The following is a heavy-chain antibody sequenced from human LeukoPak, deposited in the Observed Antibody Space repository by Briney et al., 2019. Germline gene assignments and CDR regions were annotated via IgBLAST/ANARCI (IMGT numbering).Heavy chain of an antibody. Sequence: GGFLRLSCAASGFTFTTYWMSWVRQAPGKGLEWVANIKQAGSEKYYVDSVKGRFTISRDSAKKSLYLQMNSLRGEDTAVYYCAEESYISSWNYFDYWGQGTLVTVSS. CDR3: AEESYISSWNYFDY. J-gene: IGHJ4*02. CDR2: IKQAGSEK. V-gene: IGHV3-7*01. D-gene: IGHD6-13*01. CDR1: GFTFTTYW.